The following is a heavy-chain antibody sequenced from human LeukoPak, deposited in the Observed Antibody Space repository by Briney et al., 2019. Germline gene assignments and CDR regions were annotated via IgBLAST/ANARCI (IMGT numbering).Heavy chain of an antibody. V-gene: IGHV1-2*02. J-gene: IGHJ4*02. Sequence: VKVSCKASGYTFTGYYMHWVRQAPGRGLERMGWINPNSGGTNYAQKFQGRVTMTRDTSISTAYMELSRLRSDDTAVYYCARVAPLRLGELSFLRFWDYWGQGTLVTVSS. CDR1: GYTFTGYY. CDR2: INPNSGGT. CDR3: ARVAPLRLGELSFLRFWDY. D-gene: IGHD3-16*02.